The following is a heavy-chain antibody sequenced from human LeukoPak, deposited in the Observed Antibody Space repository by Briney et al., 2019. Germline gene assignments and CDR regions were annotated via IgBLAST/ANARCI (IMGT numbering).Heavy chain of an antibody. CDR1: GFSLTSYW. J-gene: IGHJ2*01. CDR2: IYPGDSDT. D-gene: IGHD6-19*01. Sequence: GESLKISCKGPGFSLTSYWIGWVRQMPGKGLEWMGIIYPGDSDTRYSPSFQGQVTISAVKSISTAYLQWSSLKASDTALYYCARRAVAGPNWYFDLWGRGTLVTVPS. CDR3: ARRAVAGPNWYFDL. V-gene: IGHV5-51*01.